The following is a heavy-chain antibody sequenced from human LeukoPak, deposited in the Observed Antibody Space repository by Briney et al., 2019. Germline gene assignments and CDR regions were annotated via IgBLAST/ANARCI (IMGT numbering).Heavy chain of an antibody. V-gene: IGHV3-23*01. CDR2: ISGSGGST. D-gene: IGHD1-26*01. CDR1: GFTFSSYG. CDR3: ARDPYSGSYGNYYYYFMDV. Sequence: GGSLRLSCAASGFTFSSYGTSWVRQAPGKGLEWASAISGSGGSTYYADSVKGRFTISRDNAKNSLYLQMNSLRAEDTAVYYCARDPYSGSYGNYYYYFMDVWGKGTTVTISS. J-gene: IGHJ6*03.